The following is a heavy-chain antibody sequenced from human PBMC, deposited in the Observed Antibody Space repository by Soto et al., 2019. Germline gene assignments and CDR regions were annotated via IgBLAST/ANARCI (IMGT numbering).Heavy chain of an antibody. Sequence: QLQLQESGPGLVKPSETLSLTCTVSGGSISSSSYYWGWIRQPPGKGLEWIGSIYYSGSTYYNPSLRSRVTIPVYTSKNQFSLRLSSVTAADTDVYYCAIVTVVTPGYYYGMDVWGQGTTVTVSS. V-gene: IGHV4-39*01. CDR1: GGSISSSSYY. CDR3: AIVTVVTPGYYYGMDV. CDR2: IYYSGST. D-gene: IGHD2-21*02. J-gene: IGHJ6*02.